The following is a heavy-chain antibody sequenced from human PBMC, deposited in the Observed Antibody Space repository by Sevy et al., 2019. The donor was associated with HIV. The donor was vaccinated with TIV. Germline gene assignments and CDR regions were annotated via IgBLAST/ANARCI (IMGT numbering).Heavy chain of an antibody. CDR1: GFTFSSYG. Sequence: GGSLRLSCAASGFTFSSYGMHWVRQAPGKGLEWVAVISYDGSNKYYADSVKGRFTISRDNSKNTLYLQMNSLRAEDTAVYYCAKGGGGYGDYKYYYYYGMDVWGQGTTVTVSS. CDR2: ISYDGSNK. D-gene: IGHD4-17*01. J-gene: IGHJ6*02. V-gene: IGHV3-30*18. CDR3: AKGGGGYGDYKYYYYYGMDV.